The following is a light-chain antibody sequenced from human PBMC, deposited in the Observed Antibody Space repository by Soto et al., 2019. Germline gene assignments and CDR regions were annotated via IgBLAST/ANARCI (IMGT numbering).Light chain of an antibody. CDR3: LQDYSYLT. J-gene: IGKJ4*01. CDR1: QGIRND. CDR2: DAS. Sequence: AIQMTQSPSSLSASVGDRVTITCRASQGIRNDLGWYQQKPGKAPKLLIYDASTLQSGVPSRFSGSGSGTDFTLTISSLQPEDFATYYCLQDYSYLTFGGGTKVDIK. V-gene: IGKV1-6*01.